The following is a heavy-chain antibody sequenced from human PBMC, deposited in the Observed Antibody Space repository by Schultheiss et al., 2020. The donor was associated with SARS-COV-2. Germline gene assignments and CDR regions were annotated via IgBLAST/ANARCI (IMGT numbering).Heavy chain of an antibody. D-gene: IGHD6-19*01. Sequence: GESLKISCAASGFTFSSYAMSWVRQAPGKGLEWVSAISGSGGSTNYADSVKGRFTISRDNSKDTLYLQMNSLRAEDTAVYYCARAPSGSSGWYTDYYYYYMDVWGKGTTVTVSS. CDR2: ISGSGGST. CDR3: ARAPSGSSGWYTDYYYYYMDV. CDR1: GFTFSSYA. V-gene: IGHV3-23*01. J-gene: IGHJ6*03.